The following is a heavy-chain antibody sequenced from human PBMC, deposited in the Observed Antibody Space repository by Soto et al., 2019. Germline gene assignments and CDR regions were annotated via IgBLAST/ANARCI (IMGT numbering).Heavy chain of an antibody. D-gene: IGHD5-18*01. CDR2: ISSSSSYI. CDR1: GFTFSSYS. J-gene: IGHJ6*02. V-gene: IGHV3-21*01. CDR3: ARDSRPWIQLWPTAYYYGMDV. Sequence: GGSLRLSCAASGFTFSSYSMNWVRQAPGKGLEWVSSISSSSSYIYYADSVKGRFTISRDNAKNSLYLQMNSLRAEDTAVYYCARDSRPWIQLWPTAYYYGMDVWGQGTTVTVSS.